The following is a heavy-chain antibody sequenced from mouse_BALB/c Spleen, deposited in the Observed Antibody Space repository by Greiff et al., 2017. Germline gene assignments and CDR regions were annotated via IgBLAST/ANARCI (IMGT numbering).Heavy chain of an antibody. CDR1: GFSLTSYG. J-gene: IGHJ4*01. V-gene: IGHV2-2*02. CDR3: ARNVSTPYYYAMDY. Sequence: VKLMESGPGLVQPSQSLSITCTVSGFSLTSYGVHWVRQSPGKGLEWLGVIWSGGSTDYNAAFISRLSISKDNSKSQVFFKMNSLQANDTAIYYCARNVSTPYYYAMDYWGQGTSVTVSS. D-gene: IGHD5-1*01. CDR2: IWSGGST.